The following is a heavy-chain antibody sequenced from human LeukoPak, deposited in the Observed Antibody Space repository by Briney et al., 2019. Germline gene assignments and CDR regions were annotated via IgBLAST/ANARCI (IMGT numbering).Heavy chain of an antibody. CDR1: GFTFSSYS. CDR2: ISSSSSYI. D-gene: IGHD3-22*01. CDR3: ARDRYYYDSSGYWS. J-gene: IGHJ4*02. V-gene: IGHV3-21*01. Sequence: PGGSLRLSCVASGFTFSSYSMNWVRQAPGRGLEWVSSISSSSSYIYYADSVKGRFTISRDNAKNSLYLQMNSLRAEDTAVYYCARDRYYYDSSGYWSWGQGTLVTVSS.